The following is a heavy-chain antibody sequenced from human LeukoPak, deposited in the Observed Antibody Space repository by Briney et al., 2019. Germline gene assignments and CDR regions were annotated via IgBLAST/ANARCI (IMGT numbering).Heavy chain of an antibody. Sequence: GGSLRLSCAASGFTFDDYAMHWVRQAPGKGLEWVSSISTSSIYMYYADSVKGRFTISRDNAKKSLYLQMNNLRAEDTAVYYCAELGITMIGGVWGKGTTVTISS. CDR1: GFTFDDYA. D-gene: IGHD3-10*02. CDR3: AELGITMIGGV. V-gene: IGHV3-21*01. J-gene: IGHJ6*04. CDR2: ISTSSIYM.